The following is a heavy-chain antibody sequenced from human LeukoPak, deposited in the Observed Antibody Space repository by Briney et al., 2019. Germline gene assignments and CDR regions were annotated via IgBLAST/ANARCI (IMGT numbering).Heavy chain of an antibody. Sequence: GRSLRLSCAASGFTFSSYGMHWVRQAPGKGLEWVAIIWYDGSKKYYADSVKGRFTISRDNSKNTLYLQMNSLRAEDTSVYYCARDIDAVDIPAGGNEYYFDYWGQGTLVTVSS. CDR2: IWYDGSKK. V-gene: IGHV3-33*01. D-gene: IGHD6-13*01. J-gene: IGHJ4*02. CDR1: GFTFSSYG. CDR3: ARDIDAVDIPAGGNEYYFDY.